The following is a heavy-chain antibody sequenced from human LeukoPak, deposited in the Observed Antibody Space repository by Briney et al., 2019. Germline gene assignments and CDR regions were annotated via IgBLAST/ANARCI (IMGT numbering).Heavy chain of an antibody. CDR2: INPSGGST. J-gene: IGHJ4*02. CDR1: GYTFTSYY. D-gene: IGHD3-10*01. Sequence: ASVMVSCKASGYTFTSYYIHWVRQAPGQGLEWMGIINPSGGSTNYAQKLQGRVTMTRDTSTSTVYIELSSLRSEDTAVYYCARGAYYYGSMVDYWGQGTLVTVSS. CDR3: ARGAYYYGSMVDY. V-gene: IGHV1-46*01.